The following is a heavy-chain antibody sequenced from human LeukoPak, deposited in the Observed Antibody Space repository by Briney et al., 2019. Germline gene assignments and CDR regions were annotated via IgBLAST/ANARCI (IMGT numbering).Heavy chain of an antibody. D-gene: IGHD7-27*01. V-gene: IGHV3-66*01. Sequence: GGSLRLSCAASGFTFSSYSMNWVRQAPGKGLEWVSVIYSGGSTYYADSVKGRFTISRDNSKNTLYLQMNSLRAEDTAVYYCARDPLNWGARSYYFDYWGQGTLVTVSS. CDR3: ARDPLNWGARSYYFDY. J-gene: IGHJ4*02. CDR2: IYSGGST. CDR1: GFTFSSYS.